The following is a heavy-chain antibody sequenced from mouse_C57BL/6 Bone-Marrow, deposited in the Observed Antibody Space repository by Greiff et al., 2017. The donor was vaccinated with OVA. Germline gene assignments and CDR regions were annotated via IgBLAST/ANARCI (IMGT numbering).Heavy chain of an antibody. D-gene: IGHD1-1*01. V-gene: IGHV5-17*01. Sequence: EVKLVESGGGLVKPGGSLKLSCAASGFTFSDYGMHWVRQAPEKGLEWVAYISRGSSTIYYADTVKGRFTISRDNAKNTLFLQMTSLRSEDTAMYYCARRLLRSYYAMDYWGQGTSVTVSS. J-gene: IGHJ4*01. CDR1: GFTFSDYG. CDR2: ISRGSSTI. CDR3: ARRLLRSYYAMDY.